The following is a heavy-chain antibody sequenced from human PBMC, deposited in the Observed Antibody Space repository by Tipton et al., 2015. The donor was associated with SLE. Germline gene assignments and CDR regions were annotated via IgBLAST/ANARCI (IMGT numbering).Heavy chain of an antibody. V-gene: IGHV4-31*03. CDR2: ISYSGST. CDR1: GGSMNSVPYS. CDR3: ARSSGNYYFYMYV. Sequence: TLSLTCTVSGGSMNSVPYSWTWIRQHPGKGLEWLGYISYSGSTSYNPSLKSRLTISADTSKNQFSLKLSSVTAADTAVYYCARSSGNYYFYMYVWGRGTTVTVSS. J-gene: IGHJ6*03.